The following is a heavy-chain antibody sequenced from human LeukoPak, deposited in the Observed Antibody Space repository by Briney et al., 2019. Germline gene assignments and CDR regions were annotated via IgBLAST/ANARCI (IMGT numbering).Heavy chain of an antibody. CDR2: ISASGGSV. CDR1: GFTFTKCA. V-gene: IGHV3-23*01. D-gene: IGHD4-17*01. CDR3: AKDPIGECVGCFDM. J-gene: IGHJ3*02. Sequence: GGSLRLFCAGAGFTFTKCAMSWVRQDPGKGPEWGSGISASGGSVYYADSVKGRFTISRDDSTTTLYLQMNGLRVEDTAVYYCAKDPIGECVGCFDMRGPGTMVTVSS.